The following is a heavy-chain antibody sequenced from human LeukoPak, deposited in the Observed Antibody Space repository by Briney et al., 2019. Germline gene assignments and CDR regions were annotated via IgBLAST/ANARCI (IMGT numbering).Heavy chain of an antibody. V-gene: IGHV3-74*01. D-gene: IGHD1-26*01. CDR3: ARDGRFRGGATGAAFDI. J-gene: IGHJ3*02. Sequence: GGSLRLSCAASGFTFSSYWMHWVRQAPGKGLVWVSRINSDGSSTSYADSVKGRFTIPRDNAKNTLYLQMNSLRAEDTAVYYCARDGRFRGGATGAAFDIWGQGTMVTVSS. CDR1: GFTFSSYW. CDR2: INSDGSST.